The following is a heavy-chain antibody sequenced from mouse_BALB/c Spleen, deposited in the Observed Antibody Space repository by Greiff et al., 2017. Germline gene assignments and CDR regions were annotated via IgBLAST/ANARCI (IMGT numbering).Heavy chain of an antibody. CDR1: GYTFTSYW. CDR3: ARGGGNYDYYAMDY. CDR2: IYPGDGDT. V-gene: IGHV1-87*01. Sequence: VQRVESGAELARPGASVKLSCKASGYTFTSYWMQWVKQRPGQGLEWIGAIYPGDGDTRYTQKFKGKATLTADKSSSTAYMQLSSLASEDSAVYYCARGGGNYDYYAMDYWGQGTSVTVSS. J-gene: IGHJ4*01. D-gene: IGHD2-1*01.